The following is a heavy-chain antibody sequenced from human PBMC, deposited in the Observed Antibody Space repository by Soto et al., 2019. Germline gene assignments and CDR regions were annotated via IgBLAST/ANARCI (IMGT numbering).Heavy chain of an antibody. Sequence: QVQLVQSGAEVKKPGASVKVSCKASGYTFTSYAMHWVRQAPGQRLEWMGWINAGNGNTKYSQKFQGRVTITRDTSASTAYMELSSLRSEDTAVYYCVRDREAARPLGYRFDPWGQGTLVTVSS. V-gene: IGHV1-3*01. CDR1: GYTFTSYA. CDR3: VRDREAARPLGYRFDP. D-gene: IGHD6-6*01. CDR2: INAGNGNT. J-gene: IGHJ5*02.